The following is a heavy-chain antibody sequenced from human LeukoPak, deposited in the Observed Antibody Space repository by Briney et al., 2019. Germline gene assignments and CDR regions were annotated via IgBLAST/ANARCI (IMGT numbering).Heavy chain of an antibody. CDR3: ARGPLGYPAGNFDS. Sequence: KPSETLSLTCTVSGGSISSYYWSWIRQPPGKGLEWIGYIYYSGSTNYNPSLKSRVTISVDTPRNQSSLKLSSVTAAETAVYYCARGPLGYPAGNFDSWGQETLVTVPS. CDR1: GGSISSYY. D-gene: IGHD2-15*01. J-gene: IGHJ4*02. V-gene: IGHV4-59*01. CDR2: IYYSGST.